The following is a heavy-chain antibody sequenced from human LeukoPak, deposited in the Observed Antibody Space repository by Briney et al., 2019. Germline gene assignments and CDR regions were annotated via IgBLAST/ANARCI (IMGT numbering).Heavy chain of an antibody. CDR2: IYSGGST. Sequence: GGSLRLSCAASGFTVSSNYMSWVRQAPGKGLDWVSVIYSGGSTYYADSVKGRFTISRDNSKNTLYLQMNSLRAEDTAVYYCARGHDYDSSVAYWGQGTPVTVSS. V-gene: IGHV3-66*01. J-gene: IGHJ4*02. CDR3: ARGHDYDSSVAY. D-gene: IGHD3-22*01. CDR1: GFTVSSNY.